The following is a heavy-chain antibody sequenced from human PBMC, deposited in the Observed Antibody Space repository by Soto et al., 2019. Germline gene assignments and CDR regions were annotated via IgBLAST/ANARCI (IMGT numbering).Heavy chain of an antibody. CDR2: IYYSGST. D-gene: IGHD2-8*02. V-gene: IGHV4-59*01. CDR3: ARALFWWGIWFAP. CDR1: GGSISSYY. Sequence: SLTCSVSGGSISSYYWSWILQPPGKGLEWIGYIYYSGSTNYNPSLKSRVTISVDTSKNQFSLKLSSVPASDTAWYSCARALFWWGIWFAPWGQGTLVTVSS. J-gene: IGHJ5*02.